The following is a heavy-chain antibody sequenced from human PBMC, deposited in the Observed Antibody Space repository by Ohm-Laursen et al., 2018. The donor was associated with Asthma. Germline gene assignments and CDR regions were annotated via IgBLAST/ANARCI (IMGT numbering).Heavy chain of an antibody. V-gene: IGHV3-23*01. CDR3: AKDGPGYSSGWSFDY. J-gene: IGHJ4*02. CDR2: ISSTGGST. CDR1: KFTFSNYA. Sequence: GSLRLSCSASKFTFSNYAMNWARQPPGKGLEWVSEISSTGGSTDYADSVKGRFTTSRDNSKNTLYLQMNSLRTEDTAVYFCAKDGPGYSSGWSFDYWGQGTLVTVSS. D-gene: IGHD6-19*01.